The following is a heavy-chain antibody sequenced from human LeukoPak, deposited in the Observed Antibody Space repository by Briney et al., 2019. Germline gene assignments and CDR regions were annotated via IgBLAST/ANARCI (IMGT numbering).Heavy chain of an antibody. CDR1: GYTFTSYD. CDR2: MNPNSGNT. D-gene: IGHD1-26*01. CDR3: ARGLEYSGSYYYYYGMDV. J-gene: IGHJ6*02. V-gene: IGHV1-8*01. Sequence: ASVKVSCKASGYTFTSYDINWVRQATGQGLEWMGWMNPNSGNTGYAQKFQGRVTMTRNTSISTAYMELSSLRSEDTAVYYCARGLEYSGSYYYYYGMDVWGQGTTVTVPS.